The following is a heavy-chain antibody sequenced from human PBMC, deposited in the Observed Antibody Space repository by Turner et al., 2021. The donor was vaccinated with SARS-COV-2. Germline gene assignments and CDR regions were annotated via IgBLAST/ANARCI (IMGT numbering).Heavy chain of an antibody. D-gene: IGHD6-13*01. CDR1: GFTFSSYA. Sequence: QVQLVESGGGVVQPGRSLRLSCAASGFTFSSYAMHWVRQAPGKGLEGVAVISYDGSNKYYADSVKGRFTISRDNSKNTLYLQMNSLRAEDTAVYYCARDLFIAAAGMAFDPWGQGTLVTVSS. CDR3: ARDLFIAAAGMAFDP. J-gene: IGHJ5*02. V-gene: IGHV3-30*04. CDR2: ISYDGSNK.